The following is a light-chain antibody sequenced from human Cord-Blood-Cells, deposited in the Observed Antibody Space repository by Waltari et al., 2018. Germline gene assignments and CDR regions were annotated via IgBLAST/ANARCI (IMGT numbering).Light chain of an antibody. J-gene: IGKJ4*01. Sequence: DIQMTQSPSSLSASVGDRVTITCRASQSISSYLNWYQQKPGKAPKLLIYAASSLQSGVPSRFSGSGSGTDVTLTISSLQPKDFATYYCQQSYSTPPTFGGGTKVEIK. V-gene: IGKV1-39*01. CDR1: QSISSY. CDR3: QQSYSTPPT. CDR2: AAS.